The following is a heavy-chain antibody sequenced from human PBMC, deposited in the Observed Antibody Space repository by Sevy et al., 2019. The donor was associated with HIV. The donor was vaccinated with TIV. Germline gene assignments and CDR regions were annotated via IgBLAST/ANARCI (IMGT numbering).Heavy chain of an antibody. D-gene: IGHD6-6*01. CDR2: IKQDGSEK. Sequence: GGSLRLSCAASGFTFSSYWMSWVRQAPGKGLEWVANIKQDGSEKYYVDSVKGRFTISRDNAKNSLYLQMNSLRAEDTPVYYCARGARYSSSSHPYYYGMDVWGQGTTVTVSS. CDR1: GFTFSSYW. CDR3: ARGARYSSSSHPYYYGMDV. V-gene: IGHV3-7*01. J-gene: IGHJ6*02.